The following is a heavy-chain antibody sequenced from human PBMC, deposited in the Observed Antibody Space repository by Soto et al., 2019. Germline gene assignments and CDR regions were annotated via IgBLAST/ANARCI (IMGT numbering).Heavy chain of an antibody. V-gene: IGHV3-11*01. CDR3: ASPAPYYFDF. J-gene: IGHJ4*02. CDR2: ISERGGTI. Sequence: KPGGSLRLSCAASGITLSDYYMSWIRQAPGKGLEGVSYISERGGTIYYGESVKGRFTISRDNAKNTLYLQMNSLRADDPAVYYCASPAPYYFDFWGQGTLVTVSS. CDR1: GITLSDYY.